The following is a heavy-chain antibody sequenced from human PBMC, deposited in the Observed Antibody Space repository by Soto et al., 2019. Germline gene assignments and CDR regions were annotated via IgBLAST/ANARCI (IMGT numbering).Heavy chain of an antibody. J-gene: IGHJ4*02. Sequence: ASVKVSCKASGYTFTSYGISWVRQAPGQGLEWMGWISAYNGNTNYAQKLQGRVTMTTDTSTSTAYMELRSLRSDDTAVYYCARASQDCSSTSCYARARDYWGQGTLVTVSS. D-gene: IGHD2-2*01. CDR3: ARASQDCSSTSCYARARDY. CDR1: GYTFTSYG. CDR2: ISAYNGNT. V-gene: IGHV1-18*01.